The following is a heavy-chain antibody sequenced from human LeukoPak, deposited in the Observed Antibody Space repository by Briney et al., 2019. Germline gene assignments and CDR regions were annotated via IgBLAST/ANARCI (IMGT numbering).Heavy chain of an antibody. D-gene: IGHD3-22*01. CDR2: ISGTGGTT. CDR1: GFTFSSFA. CDR3: ARGHDSSGYYSDFDY. J-gene: IGHJ4*02. V-gene: IGHV3-23*01. Sequence: PGRSLSLSCAPSGFTFSSFAMSWVRQAAGKGLEWVSGISGTGGTTHYADSVKGRFTISRDNSKNTLYLQMNSLRAEDTAVYYCARGHDSSGYYSDFDYWGQGTLVTVSS.